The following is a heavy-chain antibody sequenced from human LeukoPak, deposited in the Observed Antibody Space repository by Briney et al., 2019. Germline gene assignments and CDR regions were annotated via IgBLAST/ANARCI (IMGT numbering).Heavy chain of an antibody. J-gene: IGHJ4*02. D-gene: IGHD3-3*01. CDR3: ARGHNEGAYYYGFTY. Sequence: PSETLSLTCAVYGGSFSGYYWTWIRQPPAKGLEWIGEINRSGGTNYSPSLKRRVTISGDTSKNQFSLKLSSVTAADTALYYCARGHNEGAYYYGFTYWGQGTLVTVSS. CDR2: INRSGGT. V-gene: IGHV4-34*01. CDR1: GGSFSGYY.